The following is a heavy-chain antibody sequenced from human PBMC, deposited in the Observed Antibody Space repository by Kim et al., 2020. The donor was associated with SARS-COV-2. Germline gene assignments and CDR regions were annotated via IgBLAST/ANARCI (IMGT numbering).Heavy chain of an antibody. CDR3: ARAHITGTADAFDI. Sequence: ADSVKGRFTISRDNAKNSLYLQMNSLRAEDTAVYYCARAHITGTADAFDIWGQGTMVTVSS. J-gene: IGHJ3*02. D-gene: IGHD1-7*01. V-gene: IGHV3-21*01.